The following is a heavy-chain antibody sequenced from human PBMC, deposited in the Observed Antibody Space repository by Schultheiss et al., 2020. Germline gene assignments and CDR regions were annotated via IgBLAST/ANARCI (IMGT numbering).Heavy chain of an antibody. D-gene: IGHD6-19*01. CDR2: IYYSGST. CDR1: GGSISSGGYS. CDR3: TKDSSGWRN. J-gene: IGHJ4*02. V-gene: IGHV4-61*08. Sequence: SETLSLTCTVSGGSISSGGYSWSWIRQPPGKGLEWIGYIYYSGSTYYNPSLKSRVTISVDTSKNQFSLKLSSVTAADTAVYYCTKDSSGWRNWGQGTLVTVSS.